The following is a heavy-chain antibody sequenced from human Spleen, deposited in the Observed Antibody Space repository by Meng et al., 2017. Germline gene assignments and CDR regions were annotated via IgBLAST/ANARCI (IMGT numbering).Heavy chain of an antibody. CDR2: INHSGST. V-gene: IGHV4-34*02. D-gene: IGHD3-16*02. CDR3: ARVGVGLRLGELSPRGFDP. Sequence: QLHLQQCSEVRLTPSQTLPLHCCVSCGSFSSHYWSWIHQPPGKWLEWIGEINHSGSTNYTPSLESRATISVDTSQNNLSLNLSSVTAADSAVYYCARVGVGLRLGELSPRGFDPWGQGTLVTVSS. CDR1: CGSFSSHY. J-gene: IGHJ5*02.